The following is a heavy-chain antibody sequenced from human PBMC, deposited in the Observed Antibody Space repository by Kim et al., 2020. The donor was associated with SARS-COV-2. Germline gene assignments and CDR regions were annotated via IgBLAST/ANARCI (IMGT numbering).Heavy chain of an antibody. CDR3: ARGYTFEFKSPNWVDT. D-gene: IGHD5-12*01. CDR1: GNSFVHYW. Sequence: GESLKISCQGSGNSFVHYWIGWVRQMPGKGLEWMGIIYLGDSETRYCPSFQGQVTIPADKSISTAYLQWNRLKASDTAMYYCARGYTFEFKSPNWVDTWGQGTLVTVSS. V-gene: IGHV5-51*01. J-gene: IGHJ5*02. CDR2: IYLGDSET.